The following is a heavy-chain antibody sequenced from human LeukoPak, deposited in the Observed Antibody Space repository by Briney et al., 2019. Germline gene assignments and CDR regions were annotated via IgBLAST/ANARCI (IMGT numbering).Heavy chain of an antibody. Sequence: PETLSLTCAVYGGSFSGYYWSWIRQPPGKGLEWIGEINHSGSTNYNPSLKSRVTISVDTSKNQFSLKLSSVTAADAAVYYCARISYYYYGMDGWGQGTTVTVSS. V-gene: IGHV4-34*01. CDR3: ARISYYYYGMDG. CDR1: GGSFSGYY. CDR2: INHSGST. J-gene: IGHJ6*02.